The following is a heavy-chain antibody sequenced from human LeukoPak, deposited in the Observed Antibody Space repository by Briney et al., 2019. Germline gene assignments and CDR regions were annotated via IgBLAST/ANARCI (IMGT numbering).Heavy chain of an antibody. D-gene: IGHD6-13*01. V-gene: IGHV1-69*05. CDR2: IIPIFGTA. CDR3: ASSTGYSSSWFDY. Sequence: ASVKVSCKASGYTFTSYGISWVRQAPGQGLEWMGRIIPIFGTANYAQKFQGRVTITTDESTSTAYMELSSLRSEDTAVYYCASSTGYSSSWFDYWGQGTLVTVSS. CDR1: GYTFTSYG. J-gene: IGHJ4*02.